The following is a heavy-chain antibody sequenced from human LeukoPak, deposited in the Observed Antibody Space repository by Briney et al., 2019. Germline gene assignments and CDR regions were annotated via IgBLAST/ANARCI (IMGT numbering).Heavy chain of an antibody. CDR1: GYTFTSYD. Sequence: ASVKVSCKASGYTFTSYDINWVRQATGQGLEWMGWMNPNSGNTGYAQKFQGRVTMTRNTSISTAYMELSSLRSEDTAVYYCARAGPLPRRVPAATRFGRGYYMDVWGKGTTVTVSS. D-gene: IGHD2-2*01. J-gene: IGHJ6*03. CDR3: ARAGPLPRRVPAATRFGRGYYMDV. CDR2: MNPNSGNT. V-gene: IGHV1-8*01.